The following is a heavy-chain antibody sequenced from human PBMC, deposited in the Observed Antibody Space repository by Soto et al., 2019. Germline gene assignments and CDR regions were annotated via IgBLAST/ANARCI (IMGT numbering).Heavy chain of an antibody. CDR1: VGTFSRYA. CDR3: ARTSSRDGYNRPFGY. Sequence: SVNVSCQASVGTFSRYAISGVRQAPGQGLEWMGGIIPIFGTANYAQKFQGRVTITADKSTSTAYMELSSLRSEDTAVYYCARTSSRDGYNRPFGYWGQGSLVTVSS. J-gene: IGHJ4*02. CDR2: IIPIFGTA. D-gene: IGHD5-12*01. V-gene: IGHV1-69*06.